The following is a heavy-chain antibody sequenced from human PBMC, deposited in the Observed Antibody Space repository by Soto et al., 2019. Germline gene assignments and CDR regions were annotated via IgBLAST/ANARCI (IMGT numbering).Heavy chain of an antibody. CDR1: GVTFSSYS. V-gene: IGHV3-21*01. D-gene: IGHD6-6*01. Sequence: TGGSLRLSCAASGVTFSSYSMNWVRQAPGKGLEWVSSISSSSSYIYYADSVKGRFTISRDNAKNSLYLQMNSLRAEDTAVYYCAREGEQLNYYYYYYGMDVWGQGTTVTVSS. CDR2: ISSSSSYI. J-gene: IGHJ6*02. CDR3: AREGEQLNYYYYYYGMDV.